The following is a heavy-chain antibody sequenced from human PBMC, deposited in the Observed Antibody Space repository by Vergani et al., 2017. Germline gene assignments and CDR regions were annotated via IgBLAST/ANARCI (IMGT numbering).Heavy chain of an antibody. CDR3: ARALGYCSSTSCYRSGYYYYGMDV. V-gene: IGHV4-30-4*08. D-gene: IGHD2-2*01. CDR1: GGSISSGDYY. J-gene: IGHJ6*02. Sequence: QGQRQETGPGPVKPAQTLSLTCTVSGGSISSGDYYWSWIRQPPGKGMEWIGYIYYSGSTYYNPSLKSRVTISVVTSKNQFSLKLSSVTAADTAVYYCARALGYCSSTSCYRSGYYYYGMDVWGQGTTVTVSS. CDR2: IYYSGST.